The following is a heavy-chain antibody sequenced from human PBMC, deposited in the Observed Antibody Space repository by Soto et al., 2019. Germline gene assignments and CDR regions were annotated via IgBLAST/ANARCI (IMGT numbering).Heavy chain of an antibody. D-gene: IGHD2-2*02. CDR3: ATGGYCTTTSCYNFFDY. Sequence: PGESLKISCKGSGYSFATYWIGWVRQMPGKGLEWMGIIYPGDSDTRYSPSFQGQVTMSADKPINTAYLQWSSLKASDTAMYYCATGGYCTTTSCYNFFDYWGQGSLVTVSS. V-gene: IGHV5-51*01. CDR1: GYSFATYW. CDR2: IYPGDSDT. J-gene: IGHJ4*02.